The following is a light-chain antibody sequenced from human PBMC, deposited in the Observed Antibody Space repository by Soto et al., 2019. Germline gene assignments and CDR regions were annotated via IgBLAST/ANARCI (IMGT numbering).Light chain of an antibody. Sequence: EIAVTQSPVTLSLSPGERATLSCRASQSVSSHLAWYQQKPGQAPRLLIYDASNRATGVPARFSGSGSGTYFTLTSSSLEPEDVAVYYCQQRANWWTFGQGTKVEVK. V-gene: IGKV3-11*01. CDR3: QQRANWWT. J-gene: IGKJ1*01. CDR1: QSVSSH. CDR2: DAS.